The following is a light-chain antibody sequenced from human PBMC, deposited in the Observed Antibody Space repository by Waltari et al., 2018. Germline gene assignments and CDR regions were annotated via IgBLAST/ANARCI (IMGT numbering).Light chain of an antibody. V-gene: IGKV4-1*01. J-gene: IGKJ3*01. CDR2: WAS. CDR3: QQYYSTPLT. Sequence: DIVMTQSPDSLAVSLGERAPIHCKSSQSVLYSSNNKNYLAWYQQKPGQPPKLLIYWASTRESGVPDRFSGSGSGTDFTLTISSLQAEDEAVYYCQQYYSTPLTFGPGTKVDIK. CDR1: QSVLYSSNNKNY.